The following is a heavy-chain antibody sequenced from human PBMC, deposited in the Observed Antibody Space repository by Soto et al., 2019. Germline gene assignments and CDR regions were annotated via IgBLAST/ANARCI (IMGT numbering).Heavy chain of an antibody. CDR2: ISSNRSNI. J-gene: IGHJ6*03. V-gene: IGHV3-21*04. CDR1: GFTFSSYS. CDR3: ARDSLDYYYYYMDV. Sequence: PGGSLRLSCAASGFTFSSYSMNWVRQAPGKGLEWVSSISSNRSNIYYADSVKGRFTISRDNSKNTLYLQMNSLRAADTAVYYCARDSLDYYYYYMDVWGKGTTVTVSS.